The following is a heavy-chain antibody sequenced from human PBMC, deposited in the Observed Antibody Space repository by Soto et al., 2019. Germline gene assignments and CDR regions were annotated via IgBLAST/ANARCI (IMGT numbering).Heavy chain of an antibody. J-gene: IGHJ4*02. V-gene: IGHV3-23*01. D-gene: IGHD6-19*01. CDR2: ISGSGGST. CDR1: GFTFSSYA. CDR3: AKVEFSGWFGSIDY. Sequence: GGSLRLSCAASGFTFSSYAMSWVRQAPGKGLEWVSAISGSGGSTYYADSVKGRFTISRDNSKNTLYLQMNSLRAEDTAVYYCAKVEFSGWFGSIDYWGQGTLVTVSS.